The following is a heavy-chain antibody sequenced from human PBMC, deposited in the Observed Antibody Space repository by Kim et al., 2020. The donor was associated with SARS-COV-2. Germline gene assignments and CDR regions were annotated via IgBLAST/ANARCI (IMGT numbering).Heavy chain of an antibody. CDR1: GGSFSGYY. CDR3: ARGGYPPSGSYRWFDP. CDR2: INHSGST. J-gene: IGHJ5*02. V-gene: IGHV4-34*01. Sequence: SETLSLTCAVYGGSFSGYYWSWIRQPPGKGLEWIGEINHSGSTNYNPSLKSRVTISVDTSKNQFSLKLSSVTAADTAVYYCARGGYPPSGSYRWFDPWGQGTLVTVSS. D-gene: IGHD1-26*01.